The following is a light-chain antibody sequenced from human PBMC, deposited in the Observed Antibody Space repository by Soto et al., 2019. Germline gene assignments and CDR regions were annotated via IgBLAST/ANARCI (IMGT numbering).Light chain of an antibody. CDR1: QSLLHSDGYNY. CDR2: LGS. V-gene: IGKV2-28*01. Sequence: DIVMTQSPLSLSVTPGEPASISCRSSQSLLHSDGYNYLEWYLQKPGQSPQLLIYLGSTRASGVPDRVSGSGSGTDCHLQISRVEAEDVGVYYSMQSLQTWTFGQGTKVEI. J-gene: IGKJ1*01. CDR3: MQSLQTWT.